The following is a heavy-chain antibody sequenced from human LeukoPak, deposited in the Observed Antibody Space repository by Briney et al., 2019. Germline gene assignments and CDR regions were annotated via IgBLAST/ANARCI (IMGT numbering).Heavy chain of an antibody. CDR3: ARGDAGYCNSSSCYGMRWFDP. CDR2: INPSGNT. D-gene: IGHD2-2*01. CDR1: GGSFSGYY. V-gene: IGHV4-34*01. Sequence: SETLSLTCAVFGGSFSGYYWSWVRQSPVKGLEWIGEINPSGNTNYNPSLKSRVTISVDTSKNQFSLKLSSLTAADTAVYYCARGDAGYCNSSSCYGMRWFDPWGQGTLVTVSS. J-gene: IGHJ5*02.